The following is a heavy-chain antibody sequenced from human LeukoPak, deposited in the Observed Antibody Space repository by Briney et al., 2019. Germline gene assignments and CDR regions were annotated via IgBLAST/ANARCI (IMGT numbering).Heavy chain of an antibody. CDR2: IYYSGST. D-gene: IGHD6-6*01. J-gene: IGHJ5*02. CDR3: ARGGYSSSSSWFDP. V-gene: IGHV4-4*02. Sequence: GSLRLSCAASGFTFSNAWMSWVRQAPGKGLEWIGSIYYSGSTYYNPSLKSRVTISVDTSKNQFSLKLSSVTAADTAVYYCARGGYSSSSSWFDPWGQGTLVTVSS. CDR1: GFTFSNAW.